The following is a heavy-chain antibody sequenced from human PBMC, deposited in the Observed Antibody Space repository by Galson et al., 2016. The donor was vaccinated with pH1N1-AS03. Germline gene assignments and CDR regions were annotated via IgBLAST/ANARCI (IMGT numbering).Heavy chain of an antibody. Sequence: SLRLSCAASGFTFSSYGMHWVRQAPGKGLEWVSFIRFDGSNKYYADSVKGRFTISRDNSNHTLYLQLNSLRAEDTAVYYSGKVSALLEFDYWGQGTLVIVSS. CDR1: GFTFSSYG. V-gene: IGHV3-30*02. D-gene: IGHD1-26*01. CDR2: IRFDGSNK. CDR3: GKVSALLEFDY. J-gene: IGHJ4*02.